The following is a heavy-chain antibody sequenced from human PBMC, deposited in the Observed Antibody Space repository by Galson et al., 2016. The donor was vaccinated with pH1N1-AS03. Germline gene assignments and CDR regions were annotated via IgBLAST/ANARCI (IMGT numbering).Heavy chain of an antibody. D-gene: IGHD3-9*01. CDR1: GFTFSDYY. V-gene: IGHV3-11*01. Sequence: SLRLSCAASGFTFSDYYMSWIRQTPGKGLEWVSYISGSGATIYYADSAKGRFSISRDSAKNSLFLQVNSLRVEDTAVYYCARSSYDILTNPLYWGQGVPVTVSS. CDR2: ISGSGATI. CDR3: ARSSYDILTNPLY. J-gene: IGHJ4*02.